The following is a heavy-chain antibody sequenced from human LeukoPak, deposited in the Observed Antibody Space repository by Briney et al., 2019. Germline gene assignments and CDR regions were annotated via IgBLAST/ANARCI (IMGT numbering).Heavy chain of an antibody. J-gene: IGHJ4*02. CDR2: INQGGSDK. CDR1: GFTFGSCW. D-gene: IGHD6-19*01. CDR3: GYSSGWLFDY. Sequence: PGGSLRLSCAASGFTFGSCWMNWVRQAPGKGLEWVANINQGGSDKKYVDSVKGRFTISRDNDKNSVYLQMNGLRAEDTAVYYCGYSSGWLFDYWGQGAQVTVSS. V-gene: IGHV3-7*01.